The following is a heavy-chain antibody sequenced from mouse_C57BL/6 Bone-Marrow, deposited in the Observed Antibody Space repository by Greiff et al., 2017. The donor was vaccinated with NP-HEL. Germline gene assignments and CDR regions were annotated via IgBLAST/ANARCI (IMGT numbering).Heavy chain of an antibody. D-gene: IGHD1-1*01. CDR3: ARWGTTVDYFDY. J-gene: IGHJ2*01. CDR2: IHPNSGST. CDR1: GYTFTSYW. Sequence: QVHVKQSGAELVKPGASVKLSCKASGYTFTSYWMHWVKQRPGQGLEWIGMIHPNSGSTNYNEKFKSKATLTVDKSSSTAYMQLSSLTSEDSAVYYCARWGTTVDYFDYWGQGTTLTVSS. V-gene: IGHV1-64*01.